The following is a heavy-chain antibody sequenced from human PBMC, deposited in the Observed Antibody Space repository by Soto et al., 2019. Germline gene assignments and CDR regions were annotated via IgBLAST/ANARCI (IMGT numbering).Heavy chain of an antibody. Sequence: PGGSLRLSCAASGFTVSSNYMSWVRQAPGKGLEWVSVIYSGGSTYYADSVKGRFTISRDNSKNTLYLQMNSLRAEDTAVYYCVRLRYSSSWYSDYYYYYGMDVWGQGTTVTVSS. CDR1: GFTVSSNY. CDR2: IYSGGST. J-gene: IGHJ6*02. D-gene: IGHD6-13*01. CDR3: VRLRYSSSWYSDYYYYYGMDV. V-gene: IGHV3-53*01.